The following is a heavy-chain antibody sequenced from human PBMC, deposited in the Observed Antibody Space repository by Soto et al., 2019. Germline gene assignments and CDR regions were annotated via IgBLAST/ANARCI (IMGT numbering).Heavy chain of an antibody. J-gene: IGHJ6*02. V-gene: IGHV1-69*01. CDR3: AKAGTIFGVPTGMDV. Sequence: GAPVKVSCKASGGTFRSYCINWVRQAPGQGLEWMGGIIPIFGTANYAQKFQGRVTITADESTSTAYMELSSLRSEDTAVYYCAKAGTIFGVPTGMDVWGQGTTVTVSS. CDR2: IIPIFGTA. CDR1: GGTFRSYC. D-gene: IGHD3-3*01.